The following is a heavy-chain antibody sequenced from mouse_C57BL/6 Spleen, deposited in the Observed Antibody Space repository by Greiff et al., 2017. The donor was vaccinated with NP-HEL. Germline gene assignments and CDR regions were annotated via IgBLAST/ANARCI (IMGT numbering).Heavy chain of an antibody. V-gene: IGHV1-81*01. J-gene: IGHJ1*03. CDR3: ARGGFITTVVADWYFDV. Sequence: QVQLQQSGAELARPGASVKLSCKASGYTFTSYGISWVKQRTGQGLEWIGEIYPRSGNTYYNEKFKGKATLTADKSSSTAYMELRSLTSEDSAVYFCARGGFITTVVADWYFDVWGTGTTVTVSS. CDR1: GYTFTSYG. D-gene: IGHD1-1*01. CDR2: IYPRSGNT.